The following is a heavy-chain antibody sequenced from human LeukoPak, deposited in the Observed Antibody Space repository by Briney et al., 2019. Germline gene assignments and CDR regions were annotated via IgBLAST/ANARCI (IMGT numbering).Heavy chain of an antibody. CDR3: ARVREDIVVVPAAIWGLRNYYDYYMDV. CDR2: MRPNSGNT. CDR1: GYTFTSYD. D-gene: IGHD2-2*01. V-gene: IGHV1-8*03. Sequence: ASVKVSCKASGYTFTSYDINWVRQATGQGLEWMGWMRPNSGNTGYAQKFQGRVTITRNTSISTAYMELSSLRSEDTAVYYCARVREDIVVVPAAIWGLRNYYDYYMDVWGKGTTVTVSS. J-gene: IGHJ6*03.